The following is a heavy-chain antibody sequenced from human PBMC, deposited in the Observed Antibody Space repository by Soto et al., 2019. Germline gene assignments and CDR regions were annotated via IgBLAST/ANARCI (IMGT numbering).Heavy chain of an antibody. Sequence: ASVKVSCKASGYTFTSYAMHWVRQAPGQRLEWMGWINAGNGNTKYSQKFQGRVTITRDTSASTAYMELSSLRSEDTAVYYCARGHHSSSWYVSVGPPPALDYWGQGTLVTVSS. D-gene: IGHD6-13*01. CDR2: INAGNGNT. V-gene: IGHV1-3*01. CDR3: ARGHHSSSWYVSVGPPPALDY. CDR1: GYTFTSYA. J-gene: IGHJ4*02.